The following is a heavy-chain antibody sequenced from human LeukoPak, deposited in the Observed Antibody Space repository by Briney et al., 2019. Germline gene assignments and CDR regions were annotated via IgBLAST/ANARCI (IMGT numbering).Heavy chain of an antibody. Sequence: PGGSLRLSCVASGVTLSNYAMSWARQAPGKGLEWVSGISSSGSGGNTYHADSVKGRFTISRDSSRNTLFLHMNTLRAEDTAIYAKDRTVGASYWYFDLWGRGTLVTVSS. J-gene: IGHJ2*01. CDR2: ISSSGSGGNT. V-gene: IGHV3-23*01. CDR3: DRTVGASYWYFDL. D-gene: IGHD1-26*01. CDR1: GVTLSNYA.